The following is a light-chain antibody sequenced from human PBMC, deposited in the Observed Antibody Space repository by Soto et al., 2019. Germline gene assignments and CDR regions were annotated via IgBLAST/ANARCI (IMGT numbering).Light chain of an antibody. CDR2: EVT. CDR3: NSYATSNTLDVV. V-gene: IGLV2-8*01. J-gene: IGLJ2*01. Sequence: QSALTQPPSASGSRGQSVTISCTGTSSNVGYVSWYQQHPGKAPKLIIYEVTKRASRVPERFSSSKSGNTASLTVSGLQAEDEADYYCNSYATSNTLDVVFGGGTKLTVL. CDR1: SSNVGY.